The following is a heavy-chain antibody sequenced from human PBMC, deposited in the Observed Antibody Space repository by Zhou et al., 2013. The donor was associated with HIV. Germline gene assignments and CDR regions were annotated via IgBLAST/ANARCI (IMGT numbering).Heavy chain of an antibody. CDR1: GGTPSNYV. V-gene: IGHV1-69*04. D-gene: IGHD3-9*01. J-gene: IGHJ4*02. CDR3: AVGDIVFTILGLGY. Sequence: QVQLVQSGAEVKKPGSSVKVSCKASGGTPSNYVMNWVRQAPGQGLEWMGRVILVFNKVNYAQRFQGRVTITGDTSTSTAYMELSSLTSEDTAVYYCAVGDIVFTILGLGYWGQGTLVTVSS. CDR2: VILVFNKV.